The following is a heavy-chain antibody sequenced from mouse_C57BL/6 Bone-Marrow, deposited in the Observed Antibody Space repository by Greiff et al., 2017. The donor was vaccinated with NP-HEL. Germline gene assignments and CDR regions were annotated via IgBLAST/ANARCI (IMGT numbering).Heavy chain of an antibody. CDR1: GYTFTSYW. Sequence: VQLQQPGAELVKPGASVKLSCKASGYTFTSYWMHWVKQRPGQGLEWIGMIHPNSGSTNYNEKFKSKATLTVDKSSSTAYMQLSSLTSEDSAVYYCAREAYYSNYSWFAYWGQGTLVTVSA. J-gene: IGHJ3*01. CDR2: IHPNSGST. D-gene: IGHD2-5*01. V-gene: IGHV1-64*01. CDR3: AREAYYSNYSWFAY.